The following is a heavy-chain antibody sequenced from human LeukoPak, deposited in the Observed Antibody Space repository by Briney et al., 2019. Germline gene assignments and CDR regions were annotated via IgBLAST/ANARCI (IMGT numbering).Heavy chain of an antibody. J-gene: IGHJ4*02. CDR3: AREAITFGGVIVIFDY. Sequence: SETLSLTCTVSGGSISSGSYYWSWIRQPAGKGLEWIGRIYTSGSTNYNPSLKSRVTISVDTSKSQFSLKLSSVTAADTAVYYCAREAITFGGVIVIFDYWGQGTLVTVSS. D-gene: IGHD3-16*02. CDR1: GGSISSGSYY. V-gene: IGHV4-61*02. CDR2: IYTSGST.